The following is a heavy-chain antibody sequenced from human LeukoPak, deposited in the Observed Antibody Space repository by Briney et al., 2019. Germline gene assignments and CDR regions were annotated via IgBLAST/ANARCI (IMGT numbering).Heavy chain of an antibody. Sequence: GRSLRLSCAASGFTFSSYAMHWVRQAPGKGLEWVAVISYDGSNKYYADSVKGRFTISRDNSKNTLYLQMNSLRAEDTAVYYCARGPKRDGFNHLVSSEEYYFDYWGQGTLVTVSS. CDR3: ARGPKRDGFNHLVSSEEYYFDY. D-gene: IGHD5-24*01. V-gene: IGHV3-30-3*01. CDR1: GFTFSSYA. J-gene: IGHJ4*02. CDR2: ISYDGSNK.